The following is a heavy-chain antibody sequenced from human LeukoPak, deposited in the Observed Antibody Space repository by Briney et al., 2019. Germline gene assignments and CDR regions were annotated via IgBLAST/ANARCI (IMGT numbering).Heavy chain of an antibody. CDR2: IYSDNT. V-gene: IGHV3-53*01. CDR3: ARNSANLIFHDSGYFDY. J-gene: IGHJ4*02. D-gene: IGHD3-22*01. CDR1: GFTVSSNS. Sequence: SGGSLRLSCTVSGFTVSSNSMSWVRQAPGKGLEWVSFIYSDNTHYSDSVKGRFTISRDNSKNTLYLQMNSLRAEDTAVYSCARNSANLIFHDSGYFDYWGQGTLLTVSS.